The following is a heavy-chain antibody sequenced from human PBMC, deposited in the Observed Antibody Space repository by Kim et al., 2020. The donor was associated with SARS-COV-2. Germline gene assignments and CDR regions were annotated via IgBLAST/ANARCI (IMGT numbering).Heavy chain of an antibody. Sequence: GGSLRLSCAASGFSFSSRAMHWVRQAQGKGLEYVSSISSNGGSTYYVKSVKGRFSISRDNTNNTLFLQMGSLRAEDMAVYYCSTVGVEGCTHQSFWGQGT. CDR2: ISSNGGST. V-gene: IGHV3-64*01. CDR3: STVGVEGCTHQSF. CDR1: GFSFSSRA. J-gene: IGHJ4*02. D-gene: IGHD3-16*01.